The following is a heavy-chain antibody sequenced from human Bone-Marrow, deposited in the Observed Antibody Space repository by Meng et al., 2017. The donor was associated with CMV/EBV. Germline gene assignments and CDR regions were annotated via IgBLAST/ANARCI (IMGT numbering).Heavy chain of an antibody. Sequence: GESLKISCAASGFTFSSYAMHWVRQAPGKGLEWVAVISYDGSNKYYADSVKGRFTISRDNSKNTLYLQMNSLRAEDTAVYYCASRGGAEDSDYWGQGTLVTVYS. CDR1: GFTFSSYA. V-gene: IGHV3-30-3*01. J-gene: IGHJ4*02. CDR3: ASRGGAEDSDY. CDR2: ISYDGSNK. D-gene: IGHD3-10*01.